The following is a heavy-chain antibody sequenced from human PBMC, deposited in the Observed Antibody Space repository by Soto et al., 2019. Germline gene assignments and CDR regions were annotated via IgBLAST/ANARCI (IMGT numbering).Heavy chain of an antibody. J-gene: IGHJ4*02. Sequence: GGSLRLSCAASGFTFSSYAMHWVRQAPGKGLEWVAVISYDGSNKYYADSVKGRFTISRDNSKNTLYLQMNSLRAEDTAVYYCARTYYYDSSGYYYFDYWGQGTLVTVSS. CDR2: ISYDGSNK. CDR1: GFTFSSYA. V-gene: IGHV3-30*04. CDR3: ARTYYYDSSGYYYFDY. D-gene: IGHD3-22*01.